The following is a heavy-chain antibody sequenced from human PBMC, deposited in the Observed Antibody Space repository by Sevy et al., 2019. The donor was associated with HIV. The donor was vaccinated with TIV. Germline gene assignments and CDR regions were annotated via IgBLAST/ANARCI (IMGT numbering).Heavy chain of an antibody. V-gene: IGHV3-30*18. CDR1: GFTFSSYG. CDR3: AKDQQVEMATYFDY. D-gene: IGHD5-12*01. J-gene: IGHJ4*02. Sequence: GGSLRLSCAASGFTFSSYGMHWVRQAPGKGLEWVAVISYDGSNKYYADSVKGRFTISRDNSKNTLYLQMNSLRAEDTALYYCAKDQQVEMATYFDYWGQGTLVTVSS. CDR2: ISYDGSNK.